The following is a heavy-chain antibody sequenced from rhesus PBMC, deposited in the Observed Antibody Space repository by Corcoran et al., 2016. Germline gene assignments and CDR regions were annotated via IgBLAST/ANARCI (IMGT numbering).Heavy chain of an antibody. CDR2: IYGQGGST. J-gene: IGHJ4*01. CDR1: GGSISSNY. CDR3: ARDKSGYSYPET. V-gene: IGHV4-160*01. D-gene: IGHD5-24*01. Sequence: QVQRQESGPGLVKPSETLSLTCAVSGGSISSNYWSWIRQAPGKGLEWIGRIYGQGGSTDYNPSLTSRVTISTDTSKNQFSLKLSSVTAADTAVYYCARDKSGYSYPETWGQGVLVTVSS.